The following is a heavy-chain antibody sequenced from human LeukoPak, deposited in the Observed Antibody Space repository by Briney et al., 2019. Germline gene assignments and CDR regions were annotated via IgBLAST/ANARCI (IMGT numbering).Heavy chain of an antibody. D-gene: IGHD3-16*01. V-gene: IGHV3-74*01. CDR2: INGDGSRS. J-gene: IGHJ4*02. CDR1: VFTFSTYW. Sequence: GGSLRLSCAACVFTFSTYWMHWVRQAPGKGLVWVSRINGDGSRSNYADSVKGRFTISRDNARNTLYLQMNSLRAEDTALYYCARTSPTSHFDFWGQGTLVTVSS. CDR3: ARTSPTSHFDF.